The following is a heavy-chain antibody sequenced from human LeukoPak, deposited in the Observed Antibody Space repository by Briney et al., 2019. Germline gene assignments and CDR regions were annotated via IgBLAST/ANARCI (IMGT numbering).Heavy chain of an antibody. D-gene: IGHD3-10*01. Sequence: GSSVKVSCKASGGTFSSYAISWVRQAPGQGLEWMGGIIPIFGTANYAQKLQGRVTMTTDTSTSTAYMELRSLRSDDTAVYYCAGGSDYFDYWGQGTLVTVSS. CDR2: IIPIFGTA. CDR3: AGGSDYFDY. J-gene: IGHJ4*02. V-gene: IGHV1-69*05. CDR1: GGTFSSYA.